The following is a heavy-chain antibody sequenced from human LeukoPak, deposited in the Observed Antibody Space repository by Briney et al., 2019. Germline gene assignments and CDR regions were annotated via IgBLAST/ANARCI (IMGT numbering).Heavy chain of an antibody. Sequence: SETLSLTCAVSGGSLNNYYWSWIRQPPGTGLERIGYIYYSGSTNYNPSLKSRVTISIDTSKNQFSLKLSSVTAADTAVYYCARSGYYYGGVYNWWFAPWGQGTLVTVSS. CDR1: GGSLNNYY. CDR2: IYYSGST. D-gene: IGHD2-21*01. V-gene: IGHV4-59*01. J-gene: IGHJ5*02. CDR3: ARSGYYYGGVYNWWFAP.